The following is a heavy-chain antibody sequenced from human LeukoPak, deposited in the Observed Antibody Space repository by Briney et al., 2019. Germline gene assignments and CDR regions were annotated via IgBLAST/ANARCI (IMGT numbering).Heavy chain of an antibody. V-gene: IGHV3-21*01. CDR2: ISSSSSYI. D-gene: IGHD6-19*01. CDR1: GLTFSSYT. Sequence: PGGSLRLSCVDSGLTFSSYTMSWVRQAPGKGLEWVSSISSSSSYIYYADSVKGRFTISRDNAKNSLYLQMNSLRAEDTAVYYCARSSQQWLGGDYWGQGTLVTVSS. CDR3: ARSSQQWLGGDY. J-gene: IGHJ4*02.